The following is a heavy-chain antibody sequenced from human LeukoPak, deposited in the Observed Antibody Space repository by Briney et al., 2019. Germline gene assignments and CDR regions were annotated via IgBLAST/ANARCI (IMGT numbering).Heavy chain of an antibody. CDR1: GYPFSNSI. D-gene: IGHD2-2*01. CDR2: IYPGDSET. V-gene: IGHV5-51*01. CDR3: ARLPAASAMRGDY. J-gene: IGHJ4*02. Sequence: PGESLKISCKGSGYPFSNSIIGWLRQLPGKGRGGLGIIYPGDSETRYSPSFQGQVTISADKSISTAYLQWSSLRASDTAMYYCARLPAASAMRGDYWGQGTLVTVSS.